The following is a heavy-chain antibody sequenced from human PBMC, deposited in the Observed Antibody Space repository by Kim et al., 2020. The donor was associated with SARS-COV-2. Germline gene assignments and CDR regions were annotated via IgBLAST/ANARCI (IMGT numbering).Heavy chain of an antibody. D-gene: IGHD2-21*02. Sequence: LKSRVTISVDTSKNQFSLKLSSVTAADTAVYYCARICGGDCYSGGFTFDYWGQGTLVTVSS. J-gene: IGHJ4*02. V-gene: IGHV4-59*01. CDR3: ARICGGDCYSGGFTFDY.